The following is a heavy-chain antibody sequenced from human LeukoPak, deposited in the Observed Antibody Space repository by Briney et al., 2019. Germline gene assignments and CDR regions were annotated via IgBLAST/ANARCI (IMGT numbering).Heavy chain of an antibody. V-gene: IGHV4-59*01. CDR1: GGSISSYY. CDR2: IYYSGST. D-gene: IGHD4-17*01. J-gene: IGHJ4*02. CDR3: AGGNTVTSYFDY. Sequence: PSETLSLTCTVSGGSISSYYWSWIRRPPGKGLEWIGYIYYSGSTNYNPSLKSRVTISVDTSKNQFSLKLSSVTAADTAVYYCAGGNTVTSYFDYWGQGTLVTVSS.